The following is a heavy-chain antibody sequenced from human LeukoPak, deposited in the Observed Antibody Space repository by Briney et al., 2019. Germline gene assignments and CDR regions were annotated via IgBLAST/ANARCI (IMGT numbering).Heavy chain of an antibody. CDR3: TRDLAAVPGPRIDG. CDR1: GFTFSSYY. D-gene: IGHD6-19*01. J-gene: IGHJ6*02. CDR2: INPDGNER. V-gene: IGHV3-7*03. Sequence: PGGSLRLSCAASGFTFSSYYMSWVRQAPGKGLEGVGLINPDGNERYYVDSVKGRFTISRDNARNSLYLQMDSLRDDDTAMYFCTRDLAAVPGPRIDGRGQGTTVTVSS.